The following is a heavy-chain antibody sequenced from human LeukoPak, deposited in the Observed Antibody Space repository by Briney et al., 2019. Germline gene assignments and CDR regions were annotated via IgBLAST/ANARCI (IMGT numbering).Heavy chain of an antibody. J-gene: IGHJ4*02. CDR1: GYTFTGYY. D-gene: IGHD6-19*01. CDR2: INPNSGGT. V-gene: IGHV1-2*02. CDR3: ASGDPSSGWH. Sequence: ASVKVSCKASGYTFTGYYMHWVRQAPGQGLEWMGWINPNSGGTNYAQKFQGRVTITRNTSISTAYMELSSLRSEDTAVYYCASGDPSSGWHWGQGTLVTVSS.